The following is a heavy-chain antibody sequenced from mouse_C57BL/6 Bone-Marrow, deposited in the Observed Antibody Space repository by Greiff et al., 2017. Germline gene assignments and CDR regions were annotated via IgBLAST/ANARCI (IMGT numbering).Heavy chain of an antibody. V-gene: IGHV10-1*01. J-gene: IGHJ4*01. D-gene: IGHD2-10*02. CDR1: GFSFNTYA. Sequence: DVKLVESGGGLVQPKGSLKLSCAASGFSFNTYAMNWVRQAPGKGLEWVARIRRKRNNYATYYADSVKDRFTISRDDSESMLYMQMNNLKTEDTAMYYCVRRYGNYDARDYWGQGTSVTVSS. CDR2: IRRKRNNYAT. CDR3: VRRYGNYDARDY.